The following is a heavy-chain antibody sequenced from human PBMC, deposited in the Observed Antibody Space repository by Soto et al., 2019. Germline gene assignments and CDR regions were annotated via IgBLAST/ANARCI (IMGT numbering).Heavy chain of an antibody. J-gene: IGHJ5*02. CDR2: ISSSGSTI. CDR1: GFTFSSYE. D-gene: IGHD3-3*01. V-gene: IGHV3-48*03. Sequence: EVQLVESGGGLVQPGGSLRLSCAASGFTFSSYEMNWVRQAPGKGLEWVSYISSSGSTIYYADSVKGRFTISRDNAKNSLYLQMNSLRAEDTAVYYCARGLFRTIFGVVNQINWFDPWGQGTLVTVSS. CDR3: ARGLFRTIFGVVNQINWFDP.